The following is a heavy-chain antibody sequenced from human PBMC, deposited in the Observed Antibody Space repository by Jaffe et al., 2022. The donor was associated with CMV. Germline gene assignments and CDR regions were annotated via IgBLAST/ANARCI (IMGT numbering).Heavy chain of an antibody. CDR2: IYYSGST. Sequence: QVQLQESGPGLVKPSETLSLTCSVSGGSISGYYWSWIRQPPGKGLEWIGYIYYSGSTNYSPSLKSRVTISVDTSKNQFSLKLRSVTAADTAVYYCARHEDHSWGQGTLVTVSS. CDR3: ARHEDHS. V-gene: IGHV4-59*08. CDR1: GGSISGYY. J-gene: IGHJ4*02.